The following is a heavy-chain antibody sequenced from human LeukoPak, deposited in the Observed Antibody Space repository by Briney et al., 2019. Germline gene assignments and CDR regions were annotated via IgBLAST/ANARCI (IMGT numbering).Heavy chain of an antibody. CDR1: GFTLSSYS. V-gene: IGHV3-21*01. CDR2: ISRSSSYI. D-gene: IGHD3-16*02. Sequence: PGGSLRLSCAASGFTLSSYSMNWVRQAPGKGLEWVSSISRSSSYIYYADSVKGRFTISRDNAKNSLYLQMNSLRAEDTAVYYCARDVMITFGGVIVSGYFDYWGQGTLVTVSS. J-gene: IGHJ4*02. CDR3: ARDVMITFGGVIVSGYFDY.